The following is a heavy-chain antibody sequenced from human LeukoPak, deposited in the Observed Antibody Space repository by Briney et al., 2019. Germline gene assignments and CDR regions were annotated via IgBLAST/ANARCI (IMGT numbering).Heavy chain of an antibody. CDR1: GGSISSSSYY. CDR3: ARDGYKPIDY. J-gene: IGHJ4*02. Sequence: SETLSLTCTVSGGSISSSSYYWGWNRQPPGKGLEWIGSIYYSGSTYYNQSLKSRATISVDTSKNQISLKLSSVTAADTAVYYCARDGYKPIDYWGQGTLVTVSS. D-gene: IGHD2-2*02. CDR2: IYYSGST. V-gene: IGHV4-39*07.